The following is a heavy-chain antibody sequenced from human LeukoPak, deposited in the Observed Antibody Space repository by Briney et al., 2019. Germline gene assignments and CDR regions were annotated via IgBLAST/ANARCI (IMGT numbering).Heavy chain of an antibody. Sequence: PGGSLRLSCAASGFTFSSYGMHWVRQAPGKGLEWVAFIRYDGSNKYYADSVKGRFTISRDNSKNTLYLQMNSLRAEDTAVYYCAKRDGDYVRSYADYWGQGTLVTVSS. J-gene: IGHJ4*02. CDR2: IRYDGSNK. V-gene: IGHV3-30*02. CDR1: GFTFSSYG. CDR3: AKRDGDYVRSYADY. D-gene: IGHD4-17*01.